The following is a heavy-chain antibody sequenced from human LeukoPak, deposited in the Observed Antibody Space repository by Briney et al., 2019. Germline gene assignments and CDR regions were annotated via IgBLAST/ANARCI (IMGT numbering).Heavy chain of an antibody. Sequence: PGGSLRLSCAASGFTFSSYGMHWVRQAPGKGLEWVAVIWYDGSNKYYADSVKGRFTISRDNSKNTLYLQMNSLRAEDTAVYYCAKLVGYSYGDYWGQGTLVTVSS. V-gene: IGHV3-33*06. J-gene: IGHJ4*02. CDR1: GFTFSSYG. D-gene: IGHD5-18*01. CDR2: IWYDGSNK. CDR3: AKLVGYSYGDY.